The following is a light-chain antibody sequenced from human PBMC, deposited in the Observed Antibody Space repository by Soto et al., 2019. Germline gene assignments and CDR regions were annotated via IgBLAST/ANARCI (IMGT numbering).Light chain of an antibody. V-gene: IGKV2-28*01. CDR3: MQALQTPLT. J-gene: IGKJ4*01. CDR2: LGS. CDR1: QSLLYSDGRNY. Sequence: DIVMTQSPLSLPVTPGEPASISCRSRQSLLYSDGRNYLDWYLQKPGQSPQLLIYLGSNRASGVPGRFSGSGSGTDFTLKISRVEAEDVGVYYCMQALQTPLTFGGGTKVDIK.